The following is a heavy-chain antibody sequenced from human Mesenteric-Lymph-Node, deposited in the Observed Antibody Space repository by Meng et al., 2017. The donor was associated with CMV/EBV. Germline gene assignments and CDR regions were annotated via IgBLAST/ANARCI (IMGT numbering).Heavy chain of an antibody. CDR1: GGSINSGDYY. CDR2: IYYSGST. CDR3: ARDGGGTTYFDY. Sequence: TVSGGSINSGDYYWSWSRQHPGKGLEWIGYIYYSGSTFYNPSLKSRVTISLDTSKNQFSLKLTSVTAADTAVYYCARDGGGTTYFDYWGQGTLVTVSS. J-gene: IGHJ4*02. V-gene: IGHV4-31*03. D-gene: IGHD1-7*01.